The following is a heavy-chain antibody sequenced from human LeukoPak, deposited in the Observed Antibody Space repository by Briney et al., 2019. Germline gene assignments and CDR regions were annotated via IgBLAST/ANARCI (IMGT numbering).Heavy chain of an antibody. CDR1: GGSISSYY. CDR2: IYTSGST. V-gene: IGHV4-4*07. J-gene: IGHJ5*02. CDR3: ARDVHLHCSSTSCYYHGFDP. D-gene: IGHD2-2*01. Sequence: SETLSLTYTVSGGSISSYYWSWIRQPAGKGLEWIGRIYTSGSTNYNPSLKSRVTMSVDTSKNQFSLKLSSVTAADTAVYYCARDVHLHCSSTSCYYHGFDPWGQGTLVTVSS.